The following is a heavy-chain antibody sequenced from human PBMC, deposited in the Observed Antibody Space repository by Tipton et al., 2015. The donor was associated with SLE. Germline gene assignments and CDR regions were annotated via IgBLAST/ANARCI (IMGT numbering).Heavy chain of an antibody. J-gene: IGHJ4*02. Sequence: TLSLTCGISGGSLSTNDFWSWVRQLPGKGLEWIGSVHHSGSTYYNPSLRSRLTISVDTSKNQFSLKLSSVTAADTAVYYCARDRDTAKVFIDWGQGTLVTVSS. CDR3: ARDRDTAKVFID. CDR2: VHHSGST. V-gene: IGHV4-4*02. D-gene: IGHD5-18*01. CDR1: GGSLSTNDF.